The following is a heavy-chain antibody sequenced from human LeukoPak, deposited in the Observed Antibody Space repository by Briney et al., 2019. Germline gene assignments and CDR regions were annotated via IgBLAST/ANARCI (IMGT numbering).Heavy chain of an antibody. CDR2: IFHSGRT. CDR1: GYSISSGYY. D-gene: IGHD3-22*01. Sequence: SETLSLTCSVSGYSISSGYYWGWIRQPPGKGLEWIVSIFHSGRTYYNPSLKSRVTISVDTSKNQFSLKLSSVTAADTAVYYCARQSGYYYGISDYWGQGTLVTVSS. J-gene: IGHJ4*02. CDR3: ARQSGYYYGISDY. V-gene: IGHV4-38-2*02.